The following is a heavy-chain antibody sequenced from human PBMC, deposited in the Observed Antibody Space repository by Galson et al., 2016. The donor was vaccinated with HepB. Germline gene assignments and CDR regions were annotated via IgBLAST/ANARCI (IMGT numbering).Heavy chain of an antibody. CDR2: IWFDGSHT. Sequence: LRLSCAASGFPFSTRAMHWVRQAPGKGLEWLALIWFDGSHTFYADSAKGRFTISRDNSKDALYLQMNSLRAEDTAVYYCARDLSPYCSGGVCYADFWGQGALVTVSS. CDR1: GFPFSTRA. J-gene: IGHJ4*02. D-gene: IGHD2-8*02. CDR3: ARDLSPYCSGGVCYADF. V-gene: IGHV3-33*01.